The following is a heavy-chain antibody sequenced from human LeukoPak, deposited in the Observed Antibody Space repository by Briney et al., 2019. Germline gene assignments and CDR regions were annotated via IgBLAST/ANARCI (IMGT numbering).Heavy chain of an antibody. CDR2: IKEDGSEI. CDR3: ARGYTCGY. D-gene: IGHD5-18*01. V-gene: IGHV3-7*04. Sequence: PGGSLRLSCAASGFTFSTYWMSWGRQAPGKGLEWVANIKEDGSEINYADSVRGRFTISRDNAKNSLYLQMNSLRAEDTAVYYCARGYTCGYWGQGTLVIVSS. CDR1: GFTFSTYW. J-gene: IGHJ4*02.